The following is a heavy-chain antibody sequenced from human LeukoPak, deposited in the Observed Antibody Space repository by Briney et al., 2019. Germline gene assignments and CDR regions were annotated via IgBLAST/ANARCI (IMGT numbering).Heavy chain of an antibody. J-gene: IGHJ4*02. CDR2: ISSSGGNI. V-gene: IGHV3-11*01. CDR3: AKGGYCSGGSCYSSSHFDY. D-gene: IGHD2-15*01. CDR1: GFTFSDYY. Sequence: PGGSLRLSCAASGFTFSDYYMSWIRQAPGKGLEWVLYISSSGGNIYYADSVKGRFTISRDNSKNTLYLQMNSLRAEDTAVYYCAKGGYCSGGSCYSSSHFDYWGQGTLVTVSS.